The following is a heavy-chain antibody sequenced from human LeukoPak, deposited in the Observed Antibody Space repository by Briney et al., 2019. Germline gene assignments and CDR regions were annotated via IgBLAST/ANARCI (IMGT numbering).Heavy chain of an antibody. D-gene: IGHD5-18*01. CDR1: GGSISSYY. V-gene: IGHV4-59*01. J-gene: IGHJ2*01. Sequence: SETLSLTCTVSGGSISSYYWSWIRQPPGKGLEWIGYIYYSGSTNYNPSLKGRVTISVDTSRNQFSLKLSSVTAADTAVYYCARDRRYSYGYYWYFDLWGRGTLATVSS. CDR3: ARDRRYSYGYYWYFDL. CDR2: IYYSGST.